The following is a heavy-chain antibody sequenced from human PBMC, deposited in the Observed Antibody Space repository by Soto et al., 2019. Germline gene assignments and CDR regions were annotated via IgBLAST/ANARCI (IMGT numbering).Heavy chain of an antibody. D-gene: IGHD6-19*01. CDR1: GFTFSSYA. Sequence: LRLSCAASGFTFSSYAMSWVRQAPGKGLEWVPAISGSGGSTYYADSVKGRFFISRDNSKSTLCLQMNSLSVEDTAVYYCASRPRGSVAGTLDSWGQGSLVTVSS. CDR2: ISGSGGST. CDR3: ASRPRGSVAGTLDS. V-gene: IGHV3-23*01. J-gene: IGHJ5*01.